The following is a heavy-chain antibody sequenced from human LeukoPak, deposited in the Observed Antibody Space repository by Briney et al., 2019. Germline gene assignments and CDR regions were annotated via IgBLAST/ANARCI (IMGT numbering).Heavy chain of an antibody. CDR2: IYVRGST. CDR3: ASMVVPAAMAEGY. D-gene: IGHD2-2*01. CDR1: GVSISSSYGY. J-gene: IGHJ4*02. Sequence: SVTLSLTCTVSGVSISSSYGYWGWIRQPPGKGLECFGSIYVRGSTYYNPSLKSRATLSVDTSKNQFSLKLSSVTAADTAVYYCASMVVPAAMAEGYWGQGTLVTVSS. V-gene: IGHV4-39*01.